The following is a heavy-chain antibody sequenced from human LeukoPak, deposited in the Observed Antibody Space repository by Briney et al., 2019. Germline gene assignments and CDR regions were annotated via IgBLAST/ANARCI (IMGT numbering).Heavy chain of an antibody. V-gene: IGHV1-8*01. CDR1: GYTFTSYD. D-gene: IGHD3-9*01. CDR3: ARGEGRKRYSDWLQPRKYNWFDP. Sequence: GASVKVSCKASGYTFTSYDINWVRQATGQGLEWMGWMNPNSGNTGYAQKFQGRVTMTRNTSISTAYMELSSLRSEDTAVYYCARGEGRKRYSDWLQPRKYNWFDPWGQGTLVTVSS. CDR2: MNPNSGNT. J-gene: IGHJ5*02.